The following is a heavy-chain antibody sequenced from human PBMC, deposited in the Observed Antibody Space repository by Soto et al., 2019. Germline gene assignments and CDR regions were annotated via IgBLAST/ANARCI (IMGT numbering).Heavy chain of an antibody. Sequence: VQLLESGGGLVQPGGSLRLSGAASEFTFNSYSMSWVRQAPGKGLEWVSAFCASDGTSYYADSVKGRFTISRDNSKNTFYLQTNSLRAEDTAVYDCAKGAGLRSFDLVGLCDVWGQGTTVTVSS. CDR2: FCASDGTS. CDR3: AKGAGLRSFDLVGLCDV. CDR1: EFTFNSYS. D-gene: IGHD3-9*01. V-gene: IGHV3-23*01. J-gene: IGHJ6*02.